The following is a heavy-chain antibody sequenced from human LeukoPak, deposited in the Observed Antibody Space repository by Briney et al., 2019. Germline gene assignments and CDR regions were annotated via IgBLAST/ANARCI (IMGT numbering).Heavy chain of an antibody. J-gene: IGHJ4*02. CDR1: GYTFTGYY. CDR2: INPNSGGT. CDR3: ARNGGDAYNTFDY. D-gene: IGHD5-24*01. Sequence: ASVKVSCKASGYTFTGYYMHWVRQAPGQGLEWMGWINPNSGGTNYAQKFQGRVTMTRDTSISTAYMELSRLRSDDTAVYYCARNGGDAYNTFDYWGQGTLVTVSS. V-gene: IGHV1-2*02.